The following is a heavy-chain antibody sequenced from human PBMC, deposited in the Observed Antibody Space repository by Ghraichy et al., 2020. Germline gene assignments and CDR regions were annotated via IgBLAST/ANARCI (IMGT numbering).Heavy chain of an antibody. CDR2: ISSSSSTI. J-gene: IGHJ4*02. CDR3: ARGEWKAQRGSYYYDSSGSFNY. CDR1: GFTFSSYS. D-gene: IGHD3-22*01. V-gene: IGHV3-48*02. Sequence: GGSLRLSCAASGFTFSSYSMNWVRQAPGKGLEWVSYISSSSSTIYYADSVKGRFTISRDNAKNSLYLQMNSLRDEDTAVYYCARGEWKAQRGSYYYDSSGSFNYWGQGTLVTVSS.